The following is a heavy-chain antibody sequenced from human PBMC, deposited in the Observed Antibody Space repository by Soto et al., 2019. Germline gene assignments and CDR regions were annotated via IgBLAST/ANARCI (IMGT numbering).Heavy chain of an antibody. CDR2: IYYSGST. D-gene: IGHD3-10*01. CDR1: GGSISSYY. CDR3: ARGDPLLWFGEKVYYGMDV. V-gene: IGHV4-59*01. Sequence: QVQLQESGPGLVKPSETLSLTCTVSGGSISSYYWSWIRQPPGKGLEWIGYIYYSGSTNYNPSLKGRVTISVDTSKNPFSRKRSSVNAADTAVYYCARGDPLLWFGEKVYYGMDVWGQGTTVTVSS. J-gene: IGHJ6*02.